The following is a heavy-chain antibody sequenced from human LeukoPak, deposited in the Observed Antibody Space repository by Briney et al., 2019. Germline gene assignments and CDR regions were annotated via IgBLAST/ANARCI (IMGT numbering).Heavy chain of an antibody. CDR1: GFTFSSYA. CDR2: ISGSGGST. V-gene: IGHV3-23*01. J-gene: IGHJ6*03. CDR3: AKDFMVPSDYYMDV. D-gene: IGHD3-10*01. Sequence: PGGSLRLSCAASGFTFSSYAMSWVRQAPGKGLEWVSAISGSGGSTYYADSVKGRFTISRDNSKNTLYLQMNSLRVEDTAVYYCAKDFMVPSDYYMDVWGKGTTVTVSS.